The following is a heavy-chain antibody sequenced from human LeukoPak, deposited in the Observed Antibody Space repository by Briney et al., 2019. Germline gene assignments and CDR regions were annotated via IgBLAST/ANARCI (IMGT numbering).Heavy chain of an antibody. CDR1: GGTFRSYT. CDR2: IIPILSIA. D-gene: IGHD1-1*01. Sequence: SVKVSCKPSGGTFRSYTISWVRQIPAQWLEWMGRIIPILSIANYAQKFQGRVTITADKSTSTAYMELSSLRSEDTAVYDCARDQLGQPLAFDYWGQGALVAVSS. J-gene: IGHJ4*02. V-gene: IGHV1-69*04. CDR3: ARDQLGQPLAFDY.